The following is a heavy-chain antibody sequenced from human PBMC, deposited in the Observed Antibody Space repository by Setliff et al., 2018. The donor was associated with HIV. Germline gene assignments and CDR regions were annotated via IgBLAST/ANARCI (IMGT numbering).Heavy chain of an antibody. CDR2: IFYSGST. V-gene: IGHV4-39*07. D-gene: IGHD3-22*01. CDR3: ARDHKYYYDSSGLDY. J-gene: IGHJ4*02. Sequence: SETLSLTCTVSGGSITSSTYYWDWIRQPPGKGLEWIGSIFYSGSTYYNPSVKSRVTISIDTSKDQFSLRLSSVTAADTAVYYCARDHKYYYDSSGLDYWGQGTLVTVSS. CDR1: GGSITSSTYY.